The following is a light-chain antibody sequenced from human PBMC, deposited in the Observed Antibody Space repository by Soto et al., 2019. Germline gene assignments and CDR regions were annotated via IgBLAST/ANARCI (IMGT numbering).Light chain of an antibody. CDR2: EVV. CDR3: CSYTFSSTRV. Sequence: QSALTQPASVSGSPGQSITISCTGTSSDVGGYNYVSWYQQYPGKAPKLMIYEVVNRPSGVSNRFSGSKSGNTASLTISGLQPEDEADYYCCSYTFSSTRVFGGGTKLTVL. CDR1: SSDVGGYNY. J-gene: IGLJ3*02. V-gene: IGLV2-14*01.